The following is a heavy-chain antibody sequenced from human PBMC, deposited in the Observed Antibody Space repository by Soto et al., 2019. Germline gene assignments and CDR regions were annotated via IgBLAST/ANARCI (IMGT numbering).Heavy chain of an antibody. J-gene: IGHJ6*02. Sequence: KPSETLSLTCTVSGGSISSYYWSWIRQPPGKGLEWIGYIYYSGSTNYNPSLKSRVTISVDTSKNQFSLKLSSVTAADTAVYYCARGTHQLTMVRGVIGYYYYGMDVWGQGTTVTVS. CDR2: IYYSGST. V-gene: IGHV4-59*01. CDR1: GGSISSYY. CDR3: ARGTHQLTMVRGVIGYYYYGMDV. D-gene: IGHD3-10*01.